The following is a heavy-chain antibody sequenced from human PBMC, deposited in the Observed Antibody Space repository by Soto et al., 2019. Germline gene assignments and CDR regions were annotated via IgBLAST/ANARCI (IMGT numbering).Heavy chain of an antibody. Sequence: GGSLRLSCAASGFTFSSYAMSWVRQAPGKGLEWVSAISGSGGSTYYADSVKGRFTISRDNSKNTLYLQMNSLRAENTAVYYCATEDPSNYYYYGMDVWGQGTTVTVSS. J-gene: IGHJ6*02. CDR3: ATEDPSNYYYYGMDV. CDR1: GFTFSSYA. CDR2: ISGSGGST. V-gene: IGHV3-23*01.